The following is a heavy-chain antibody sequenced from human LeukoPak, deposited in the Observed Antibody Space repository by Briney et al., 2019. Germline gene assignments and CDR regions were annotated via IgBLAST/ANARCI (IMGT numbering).Heavy chain of an antibody. CDR2: IYTSGST. D-gene: IGHD3-3*01. Sequence: PSQTLSLTCTVSGGSISSGSYYWSWIRQPAGKGLEWIGRIYTSGSTNYNPSLKSQVTISVDTSKNQFSLKLSSVTAADTAVYYCARGHYDFWSGYYESAAFDIWGQGTMVTVSS. CDR1: GGSISSGSYY. J-gene: IGHJ3*02. CDR3: ARGHYDFWSGYYESAAFDI. V-gene: IGHV4-61*02.